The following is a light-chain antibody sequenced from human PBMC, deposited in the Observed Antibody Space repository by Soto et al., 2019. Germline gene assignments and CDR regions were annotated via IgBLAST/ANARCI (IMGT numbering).Light chain of an antibody. CDR2: GAS. V-gene: IGKV3-15*01. J-gene: IGKJ1*01. CDR3: QQFNVWHRT. CDR1: QSVGSN. Sequence: EIVMTQSPATLSVSPGERATLSCRASQSVGSNLAWYQQKPGQAPRLLIYGASTRATDIPARFSGSGPGTEFALTINSLQSEDFAVYFCQQFNVWHRTFGQGTKVDIK.